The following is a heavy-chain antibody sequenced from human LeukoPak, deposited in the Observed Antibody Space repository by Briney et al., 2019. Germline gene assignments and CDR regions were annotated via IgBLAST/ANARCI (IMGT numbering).Heavy chain of an antibody. D-gene: IGHD3-10*01. J-gene: IGHJ4*02. V-gene: IGHV3-20*04. Sequence: PGGSLRLSCAASGFTFDDYGMSWVRQAPGKGLEWVSGIDWNGGSTGYADSVKGRFTISRDNAKNSLYLQMNSLRAEDTALYYCARSMAMVRGFDYWGQGTLVTVSS. CDR1: GFTFDDYG. CDR2: IDWNGGST. CDR3: ARSMAMVRGFDY.